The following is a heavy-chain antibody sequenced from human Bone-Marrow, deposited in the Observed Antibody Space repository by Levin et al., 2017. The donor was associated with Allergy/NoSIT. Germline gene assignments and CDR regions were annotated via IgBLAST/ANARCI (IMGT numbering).Heavy chain of an antibody. J-gene: IGHJ1*01. V-gene: IGHV3-48*01. D-gene: IGHD5-18*01. CDR2: SGNTM. CDR1: GFPFTSYN. Sequence: ESLKISCAASGFPFTSYNLNWVRQAPGKGLEWVSSSGNTMYYADSVKGRFTISRDNAKKSLFLHMNSLRPEDTAIYYCARGGYIYGRIELKYFQNWGQGTLVTVSS. CDR3: ARGGYIYGRIELKYFQN.